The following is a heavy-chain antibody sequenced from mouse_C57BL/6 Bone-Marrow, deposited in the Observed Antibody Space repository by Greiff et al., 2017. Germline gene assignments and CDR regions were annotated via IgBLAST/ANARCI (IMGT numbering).Heavy chain of an antibody. CDR3: EKGSYYYGSSYWYIDD. J-gene: IGHJ1*03. D-gene: IGHD1-1*01. CDR2: INPYNGGT. CDR1: GYTFTDYY. Sequence: EVQLQQSGPELVKPGASVKISCKASGYTFTDYYMNWVKQSHGKSLEWIGDINPYNGGTSYNQKFKGKATLTVDKSSSTAYMELRSLTSEDSAVYYCEKGSYYYGSSYWYIDDWGTGTTVTVSS. V-gene: IGHV1-26*01.